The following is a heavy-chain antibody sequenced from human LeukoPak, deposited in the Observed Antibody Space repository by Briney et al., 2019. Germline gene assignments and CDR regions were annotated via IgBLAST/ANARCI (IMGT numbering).Heavy chain of an antibody. Sequence: SETLSLTCTVSGGSISSYYWSWIRQPPGKGLEWIGYIYYSGSTNYNPSLKSRVTISVDTSKNQFSLKLSPVTAADTAVYYCARHGGGYCSGGSCYPGDYFDYWGQGTLVTVSS. J-gene: IGHJ4*02. D-gene: IGHD2-15*01. CDR1: GGSISSYY. CDR2: IYYSGST. CDR3: ARHGGGYCSGGSCYPGDYFDY. V-gene: IGHV4-59*08.